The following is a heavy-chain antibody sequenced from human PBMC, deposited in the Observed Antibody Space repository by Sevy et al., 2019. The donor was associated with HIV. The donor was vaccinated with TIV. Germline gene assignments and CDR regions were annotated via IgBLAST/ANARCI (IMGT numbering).Heavy chain of an antibody. D-gene: IGHD4-4*01. CDR3: ARVSPQQCSNYGRGWGEYYFDY. CDR2: IYYSGST. J-gene: IGHJ4*02. V-gene: IGHV4-59*13. Sequence: SETLSLTCTVSGGSISSYYWSWIRQPPGKGLEWIGYIYYSGSTNYNPSLKSRVTISVDTSKNQFSLKLSSVTAPDTAVYYCARVSPQQCSNYGRGWGEYYFDYWGQGTLVTVSS. CDR1: GGSISSYY.